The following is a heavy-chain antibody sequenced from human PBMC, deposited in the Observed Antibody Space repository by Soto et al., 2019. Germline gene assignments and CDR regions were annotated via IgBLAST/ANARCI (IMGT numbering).Heavy chain of an antibody. V-gene: IGHV5-51*03. CDR1: GYSFTSYW. Sequence: GESLKISCKGSGYSFTSYWIGWVRQMPGKGLEWMGIIYPGDSDTRYSPSFQGQVTISADKSISTAYLQWSSLKASDTAMYYCARRPYCSGGSCYSDAFDLRGQGTTVTVSS. D-gene: IGHD2-15*01. CDR3: ARRPYCSGGSCYSDAFDL. J-gene: IGHJ3*01. CDR2: IYPGDSDT.